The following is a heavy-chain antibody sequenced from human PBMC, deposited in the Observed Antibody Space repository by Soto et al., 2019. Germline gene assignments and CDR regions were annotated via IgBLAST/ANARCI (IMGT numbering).Heavy chain of an antibody. Sequence: PSETLSLTCTVSGGSIISYYWSWIRQPPGKGLEWIGYIYYSGSTNYNPSLKSRVTISVDTSKNQFSLKLSSVTVADTAVYYCARHGGYCSGGSCYWFDPWGQGTLVTVSS. CDR1: GGSIISYY. J-gene: IGHJ5*02. CDR2: IYYSGST. V-gene: IGHV4-59*08. CDR3: ARHGGYCSGGSCYWFDP. D-gene: IGHD2-15*01.